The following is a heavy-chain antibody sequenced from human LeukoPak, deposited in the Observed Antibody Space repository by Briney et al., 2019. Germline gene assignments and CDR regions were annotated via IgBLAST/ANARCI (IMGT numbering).Heavy chain of an antibody. J-gene: IGHJ4*02. V-gene: IGHV3-21*01. CDR1: GSTFSSYS. Sequence: GGSLRLSCAASGSTFSSYSMNWVRQVLGKGLEWVSSISSRSGYIYYADSVKGRFTISRDNAKNSLYLQMNSPRAEDTAVYYCARKLRYFDWLSDYRYYFDYWGQGTLVTVSS. CDR3: ARKLRYFDWLSDYRYYFDY. D-gene: IGHD3-9*01. CDR2: ISSRSGYI.